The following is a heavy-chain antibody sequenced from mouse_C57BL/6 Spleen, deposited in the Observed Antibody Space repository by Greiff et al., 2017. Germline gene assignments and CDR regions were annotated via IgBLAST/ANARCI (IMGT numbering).Heavy chain of an antibody. V-gene: IGHV1-64*01. CDR1: GYTFTSYW. CDR3: ARRIGSRPSYWYFDV. CDR2: IHPNSGRT. Sequence: VKLMESGAELVKPGASVKLSCKASGYTFTSYWMHWVKQRPGQGLEWIGMIHPNSGRTNYNEKFKSKATLTVDKSSSTAYMQLSSLTSEDSAVYYCARRIGSRPSYWYFDVWGTGTTVTVSS. J-gene: IGHJ1*03. D-gene: IGHD1-1*01.